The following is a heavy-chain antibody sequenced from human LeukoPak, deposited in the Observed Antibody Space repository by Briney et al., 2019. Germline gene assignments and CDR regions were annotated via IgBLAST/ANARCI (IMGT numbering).Heavy chain of an antibody. CDR2: INPSGGST. D-gene: IGHD6-19*01. CDR1: GYTFTIYY. Sequence: ASVKVSCKASGYTFTIYYMHWVRQAPGQGLEWMGIINPSGGSTSYAQKFQGRVTMTRDTSTSTVYMELSSLSSEDTAVYYCAICGRERYSMGWTDAFDIWGQGTMVTVSS. V-gene: IGHV1-46*01. CDR3: AICGRERYSMGWTDAFDI. J-gene: IGHJ3*02.